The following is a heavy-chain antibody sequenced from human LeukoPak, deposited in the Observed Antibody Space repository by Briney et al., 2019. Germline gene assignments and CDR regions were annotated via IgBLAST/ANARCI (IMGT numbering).Heavy chain of an antibody. J-gene: IGHJ4*02. CDR3: ARGHFPGKDY. D-gene: IGHD1-14*01. CDR2: INPITGGT. Sequence: ASVKVSCKASGYTFTGYYLHWVRQAPGQGLGWMGWINPITGGTNYAQNFQGRVTMTRDTSISTAYMELSRLRSDDTAVYYCARGHFPGKDYWGQGTLVTVSS. V-gene: IGHV1-2*02. CDR1: GYTFTGYY.